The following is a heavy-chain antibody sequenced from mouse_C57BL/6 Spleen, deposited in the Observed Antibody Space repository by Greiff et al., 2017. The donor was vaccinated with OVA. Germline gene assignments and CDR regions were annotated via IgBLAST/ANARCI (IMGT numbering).Heavy chain of an antibody. V-gene: IGHV5-12*01. CDR3: ARREYDYWYFDV. CDR1: GFTFSDYY. CDR2: ISNGGGST. J-gene: IGHJ1*03. Sequence: EVMLVESGGGLVQPGGSLKLSCAASGFTFSDYYMYWVRQTPEKRLEWVAYISNGGGSTYYPDTVKGRFTISRDNAKNTLYLQMSRLKSEDTAMYYCARREYDYWYFDVWGTGTTVTVSS. D-gene: IGHD2-14*01.